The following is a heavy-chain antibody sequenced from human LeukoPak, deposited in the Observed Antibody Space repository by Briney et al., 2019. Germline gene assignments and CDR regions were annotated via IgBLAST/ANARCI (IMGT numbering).Heavy chain of an antibody. V-gene: IGHV1-69*05. CDR2: VIPFFNTP. J-gene: IGHJ6*03. CDR1: GDNFNNYI. Sequence: ASVKVSCKASGDNFNNYIITWVRQAPGQGLEWMGGVIPFFNTPNYAQKFQGRVTIATDESTHTSYMELRSLRSDDTAVYYCARVDRSYFYMDVWGKGTTVTVSS. CDR3: ARVDRSYFYMDV.